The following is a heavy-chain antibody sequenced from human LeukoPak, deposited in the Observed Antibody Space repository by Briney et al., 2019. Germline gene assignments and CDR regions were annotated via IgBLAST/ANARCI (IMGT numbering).Heavy chain of an antibody. Sequence: GGSLRLSCAASGFTVSSNYMSWVRQAPGKGLEWVSSISSSSSYIYYADSVKGRFTISRDNAKNSLYLQMNSLRAEDTAVYYCARVNWNDYFDYWGQGTLVTVSS. D-gene: IGHD1-1*01. J-gene: IGHJ4*02. V-gene: IGHV3-21*01. CDR1: GFTVSSNY. CDR3: ARVNWNDYFDY. CDR2: ISSSSSYI.